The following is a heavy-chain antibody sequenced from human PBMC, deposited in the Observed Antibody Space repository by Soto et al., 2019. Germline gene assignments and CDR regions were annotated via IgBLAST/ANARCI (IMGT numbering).Heavy chain of an antibody. CDR2: ISSSSSYT. J-gene: IGHJ4*02. CDR3: ARASPPFDY. CDR1: RCSDYY. V-gene: IGHV3-11*05. Sequence: RCSDYYMSWIRQAPGKGLEWVSYISSSSSYTNYADSVKGRFTISRDNAKNSLYLQMNSLRAEDTAVYYCARASPPFDYWGQGTLVSVSS.